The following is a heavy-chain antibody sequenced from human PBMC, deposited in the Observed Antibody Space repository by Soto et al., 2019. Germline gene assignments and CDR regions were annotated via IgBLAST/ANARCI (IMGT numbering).Heavy chain of an antibody. D-gene: IGHD6-13*01. V-gene: IGHV3-11*01. CDR3: ARDIVYIAADY. CDR1: GFTFSDYY. J-gene: IGHJ4*02. CDR2: ISSGSGTI. Sequence: QVQLVESGGGFVKPGGSLRLSCAVSGFTFSDYYMSWIRQAPGKGLEWVSYISSGSGTIYYADSVKGRFTISRDNAKNSLYLQMNSLRAEDTAVYYCARDIVYIAADYWGQGTLVTVSS.